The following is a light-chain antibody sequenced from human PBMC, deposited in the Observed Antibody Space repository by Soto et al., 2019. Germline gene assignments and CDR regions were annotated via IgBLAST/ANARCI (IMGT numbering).Light chain of an antibody. V-gene: IGKV3-11*01. CDR2: DAS. CDR3: QQRSNWSLT. J-gene: IGKJ4*01. CDR1: QSVSSY. Sequence: EIVLTKSPATLSLSPGERATLSCRASQSVSSYLAWYQQKPGQAPRLLIYDASNRATGIPARFSGSGSGTDFTLTISSLEPEDFAVYYCQQRSNWSLTFGGGTKVDIK.